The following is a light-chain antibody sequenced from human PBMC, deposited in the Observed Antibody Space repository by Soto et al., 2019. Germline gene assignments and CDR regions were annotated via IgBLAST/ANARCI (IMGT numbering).Light chain of an antibody. J-gene: IGKJ1*01. CDR3: QHYSSSRWT. CDR2: GAS. V-gene: IGKV3-20*01. CDR1: QSISGSY. Sequence: EIVLTQSPGTLSLSPGERATLSCRASQSISGSYLAWYQQKPGQSPRLLIYGASSRATGVPDRFTGSGTGTHFTLTISRLEPEDFVVYYCQHYSSSRWTFGQGTKVEIK.